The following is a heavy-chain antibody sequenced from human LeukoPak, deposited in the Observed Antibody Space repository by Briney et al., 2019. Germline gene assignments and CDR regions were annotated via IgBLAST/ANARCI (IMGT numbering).Heavy chain of an antibody. CDR3: ARVFDSGSQAYFYYMDV. CDR2: IYSSGST. J-gene: IGHJ6*03. Sequence: SETLSLTCAVYGGSFSDYYWGWIRQPPGKGLEWIGYIYSSGSTNYNPSLKSRVTMSVDTSKNQFSLKVSSVTAADTAVYYCARVFDSGSQAYFYYMDVWGKGTTVTISS. V-gene: IGHV4-59*01. CDR1: GGSFSDYY. D-gene: IGHD3-10*01.